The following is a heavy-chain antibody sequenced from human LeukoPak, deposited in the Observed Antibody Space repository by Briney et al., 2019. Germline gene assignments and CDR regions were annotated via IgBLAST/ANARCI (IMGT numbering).Heavy chain of an antibody. D-gene: IGHD5-18*01. CDR3: ARVRYSYGYDW. V-gene: IGHV3-74*01. CDR1: GFTFGNYW. Sequence: GGSLRLPCAASGFTFGNYWMHWVRQAPGKGLAWVSRINSDGRSISYADSVKGRFTISRDNAKSTLYLQMNSLRAEDTAVYYCARVRYSYGYDWWGQGTLVTVSS. J-gene: IGHJ4*02. CDR2: INSDGRSI.